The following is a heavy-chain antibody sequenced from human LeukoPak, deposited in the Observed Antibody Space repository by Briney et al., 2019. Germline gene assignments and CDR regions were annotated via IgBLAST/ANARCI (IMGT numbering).Heavy chain of an antibody. CDR1: GGTFSSYA. J-gene: IGHJ4*02. V-gene: IGHV1-69*05. CDR2: IIPIFGTA. D-gene: IGHD3-22*01. CDR3: ARHGVPFSSGSYFDY. Sequence: SVTVSCKASGGTFSSYAISWVRQAPGQGLEWMGGIIPIFGTANYAQKFQGRVTITTDESTSTAYMELSSLRSEDTAVYYCARHGVPFSSGSYFDYWGQGTLVTVSS.